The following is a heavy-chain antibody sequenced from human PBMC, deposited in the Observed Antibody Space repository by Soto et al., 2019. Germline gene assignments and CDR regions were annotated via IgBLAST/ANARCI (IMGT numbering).Heavy chain of an antibody. Sequence: EVQLVESGGGLVQPGGWLRRCCAASGFTFSDHYMDWVRQALGKGLEWVGRTRNKANSYTTEYAASVKGRFTISRDASKISLYLQMNSLKTEDTAVYYCVRGPSCSCGSSNWESYFQHWGQGTLVTVSS. CDR3: VRGPSCSCGSSNWESYFQH. D-gene: IGHD2-15*01. CDR1: GFTFSDHY. CDR2: TRNKANSYTT. V-gene: IGHV3-72*01. J-gene: IGHJ1*01.